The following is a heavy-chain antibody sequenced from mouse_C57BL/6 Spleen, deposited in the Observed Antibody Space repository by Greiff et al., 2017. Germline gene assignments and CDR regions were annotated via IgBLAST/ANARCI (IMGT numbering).Heavy chain of an antibody. CDR3: ARRDYDYEGYAMDY. Sequence: QVQLQQSGAELVRPGTSVKVSCKASGYAFTNYLIEWVKQRPGQGLEWIGVINPGSGGTNYNEKFKGKATLTADKSSSTAYMQLSSLTSEDSAVYCCARRDYDYEGYAMDYWGQGTSVTVSS. J-gene: IGHJ4*01. D-gene: IGHD2-4*01. CDR2: INPGSGGT. CDR1: GYAFTNYL. V-gene: IGHV1-54*01.